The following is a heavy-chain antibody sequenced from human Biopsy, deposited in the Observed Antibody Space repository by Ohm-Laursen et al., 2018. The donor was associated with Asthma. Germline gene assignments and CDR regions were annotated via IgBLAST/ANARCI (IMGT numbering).Heavy chain of an antibody. CDR1: GGTFSSYA. D-gene: IGHD6-6*01. V-gene: IGHV1-69*01. Sequence: KVSCKASGGTFSSYAISWVRQAPGQGLEWMGGIIPIFGTANYAQKFQGRVTITADESTSTAYMELSSLRSEDTAVYYCARERIAARQRRYYFDYWGQGTLVTVSS. CDR2: IIPIFGTA. CDR3: ARERIAARQRRYYFDY. J-gene: IGHJ4*02.